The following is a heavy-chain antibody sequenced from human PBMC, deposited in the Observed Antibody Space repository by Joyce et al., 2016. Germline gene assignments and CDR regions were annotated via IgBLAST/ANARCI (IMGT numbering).Heavy chain of an antibody. D-gene: IGHD6-6*01. Sequence: EVQLVESGGGLVQTGVSLRLSCEGSGFTFSSFTMSWVRQAPGKGLEGVAYITSSNARIVYADSVKGRFTISRDNAKKSLYLQMNSLRDDDTAVYYCARVSSTPYYFDFWGQGTLVTVSS. CDR3: ARVSSTPYYFDF. CDR1: GFTFSSFT. J-gene: IGHJ4*02. V-gene: IGHV3-48*02. CDR2: ITSSNARI.